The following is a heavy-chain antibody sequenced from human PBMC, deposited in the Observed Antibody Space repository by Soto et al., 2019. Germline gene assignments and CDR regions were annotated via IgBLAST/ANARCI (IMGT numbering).Heavy chain of an antibody. CDR2: IIPIFGTA. CDR1: GGTFSSYA. J-gene: IGHJ6*02. CDR3: ARGYYDSSGYYYYYYGMDV. Sequence: SVKVSCKASGGTFSSYAISWVRQAPGQGLEWMGGIIPIFGTANYAQKFQGRVTITADESTSTAYMELSSLRSEDTAVYYCARGYYDSSGYYYYYYGMDVWGQGTTVTVSS. D-gene: IGHD3-22*01. V-gene: IGHV1-69*13.